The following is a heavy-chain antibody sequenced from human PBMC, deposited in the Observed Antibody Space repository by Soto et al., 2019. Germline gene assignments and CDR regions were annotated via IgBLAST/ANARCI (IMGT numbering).Heavy chain of an antibody. J-gene: IGHJ6*02. CDR3: ARDTLAPSIAAADGVLYYYYGMDV. V-gene: IGHV4-4*02. CDR2: IYHSGST. Sequence: QVQLQESGPGLVKPSGTLSLTYAVSGGSISSSNWWSWVRQPPGKGLEWIGEIYHSGSTNYNPSLKSRATISVDKSKNQFSLKLSSVTAADTAVYYCARDTLAPSIAAADGVLYYYYGMDVWGQGTTVTVSS. D-gene: IGHD6-13*01. CDR1: GGSISSSNW.